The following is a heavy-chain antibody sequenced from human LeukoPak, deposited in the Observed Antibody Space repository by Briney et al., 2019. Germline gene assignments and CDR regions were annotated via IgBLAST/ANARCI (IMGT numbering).Heavy chain of an antibody. Sequence: GGSLRLSCAASGFTFSSYSMNWVRQAPGKGLEWASSISSSSSYIYYADSVKGRFTISRDNAKNSLYLQMNSLRAEDTAVYYCARDLDSRFDYWGQGTLVTVSS. CDR1: GFTFSSYS. CDR3: ARDLDSRFDY. V-gene: IGHV3-21*01. CDR2: ISSSSSYI. J-gene: IGHJ4*02. D-gene: IGHD6-13*01.